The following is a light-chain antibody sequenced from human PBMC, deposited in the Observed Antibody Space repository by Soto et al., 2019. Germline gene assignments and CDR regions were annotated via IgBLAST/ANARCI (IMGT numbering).Light chain of an antibody. J-gene: IGKJ1*01. CDR2: GAS. CDR1: QSVSNSY. V-gene: IGKV3-20*01. Sequence: IVLTQSPGTLSLSPGERATLSCRASQSVSNSYLAWYQHKPGQAPRLLIYGASSRATGIPDRFSGSESGTDFTLTISRLEPEDFAVYYCQHYGRSLWTFGQGTKVEIK. CDR3: QHYGRSLWT.